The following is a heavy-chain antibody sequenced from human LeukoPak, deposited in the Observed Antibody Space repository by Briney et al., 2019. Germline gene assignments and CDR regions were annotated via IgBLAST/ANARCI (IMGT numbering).Heavy chain of an antibody. V-gene: IGHV3-48*02. CDR2: IGSSSDAI. D-gene: IGHD3-10*01. J-gene: IGHJ4*02. Sequence: GGSLRLSCAASGFTFNTYSMTWVRQAPGKGLEWLSYIGSSSDAIWYADSVKGRFTVSRDNAKNSLYLHMNSLRDEDTAVYYCARENWFKFDYWGQGSLVTVSS. CDR3: ARENWFKFDY. CDR1: GFTFNTYS.